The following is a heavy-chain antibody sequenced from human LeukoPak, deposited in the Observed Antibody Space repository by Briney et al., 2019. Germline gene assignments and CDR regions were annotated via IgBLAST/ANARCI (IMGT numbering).Heavy chain of an antibody. D-gene: IGHD3-22*01. J-gene: IGHJ4*02. V-gene: IGHV3-23*01. CDR3: AKDSPPRRPFFVVVVDFFDY. CDR1: GFTFSSYA. Sequence: PGGSLRLSCAASGFTFSSYAMSWVRQAPGKGLEWVSAISGSGGSTYYADSVKGRFTISRDNSKNTLYLQMNSLRAEDTAVYYCAKDSPPRRPFFVVVVDFFDYWGQGPLVTVSS. CDR2: ISGSGGST.